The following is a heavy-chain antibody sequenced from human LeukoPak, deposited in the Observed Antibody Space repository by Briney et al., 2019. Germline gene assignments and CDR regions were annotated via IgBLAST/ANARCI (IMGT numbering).Heavy chain of an antibody. CDR1: GYTFTGYY. V-gene: IGHV1-2*02. CDR3: ARAPRLYGSGSYLIDY. Sequence: GASVKVPCKASGYTFTGYYMHWVRQAPGQGLEWMGWINPNSGGTNYAQKFQGRVTMTRDTSISTAYMELSRLRSDDTAVYYCARAPRLYGSGSYLIDYWGQGTLVTVSS. CDR2: INPNSGGT. D-gene: IGHD3-10*01. J-gene: IGHJ4*02.